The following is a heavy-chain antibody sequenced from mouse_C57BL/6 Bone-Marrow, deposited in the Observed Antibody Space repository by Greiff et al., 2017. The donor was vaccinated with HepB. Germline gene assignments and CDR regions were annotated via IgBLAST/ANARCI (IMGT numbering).Heavy chain of an antibody. CDR1: GYTFTSYD. J-gene: IGHJ1*03. CDR2: IYPRDGST. D-gene: IGHD2-5*01. V-gene: IGHV1-85*01. CDR3: ARSYYSILYWYFDV. Sequence: QVQLKESGPELVKPGASVKLSCKASGYTFTSYDINWVKQRPGQGLEWIGWIYPRDGSTKYNEKFKGKATLTVDTSSSTAYMELHSLTSEDSAVYFCARSYYSILYWYFDVWGTGTTVTVSS.